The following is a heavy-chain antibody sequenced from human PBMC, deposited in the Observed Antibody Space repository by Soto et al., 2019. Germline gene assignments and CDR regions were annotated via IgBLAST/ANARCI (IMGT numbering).Heavy chain of an antibody. J-gene: IGHJ6*02. CDR3: ARDVYRYSSSSPEDV. D-gene: IGHD6-6*01. V-gene: IGHV3-11*06. Sequence: AGGSLRLSCAASGFTFSDYYMSWIRQAPGKGLDWVAYISSSSRTTKYGDPVKGRFTISRDNAKNSLFLQMNSLRGEDTAVYYCARDVYRYSSSSPEDVWGQGTTVTVSS. CDR1: GFTFSDYY. CDR2: ISSSSRTT.